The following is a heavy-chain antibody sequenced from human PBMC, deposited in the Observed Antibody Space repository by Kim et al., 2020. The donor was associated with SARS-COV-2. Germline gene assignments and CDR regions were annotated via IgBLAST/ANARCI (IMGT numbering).Heavy chain of an antibody. CDR1: GFTFSRHW. CDR3: ARHATGGLSSGNYYGMDV. CDR2: IYPGDSET. Sequence: GESLKISCWGSGFTFSRHWIAWVRQMPGKGLEWMGLIYPGDSETRYNPSFQGQVTISADKSGNTAYLQWSSLKASDTAIYYCARHATGGLSSGNYYGMDVWGQGTTVTVSS. V-gene: IGHV5-51*01. D-gene: IGHD2-8*02. J-gene: IGHJ6*02.